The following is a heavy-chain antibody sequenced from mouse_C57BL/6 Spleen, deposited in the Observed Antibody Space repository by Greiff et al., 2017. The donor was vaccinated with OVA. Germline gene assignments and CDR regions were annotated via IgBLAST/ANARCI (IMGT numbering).Heavy chain of an antibody. D-gene: IGHD2-2*01. CDR1: GFTFSSYG. CDR2: ISSGGSYT. CDR3: ARVVTREWYFDV. J-gene: IGHJ1*03. V-gene: IGHV5-6*01. Sequence: EVKVVESGGDLVKPGGSLKLSCAASGFTFSSYGMSWVRQTPDKRLEWVATISSGGSYTYYPDSVKGRFTISRDNAKNTLYLQMSSLKSEDTAMYYCARVVTREWYFDVWGTGTTVTVSS.